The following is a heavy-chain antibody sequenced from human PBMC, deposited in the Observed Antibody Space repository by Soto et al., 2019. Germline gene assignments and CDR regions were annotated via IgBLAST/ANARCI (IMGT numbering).Heavy chain of an antibody. CDR1: GDSINSRGYY. CDR3: ARQPYDTSDYFEY. D-gene: IGHD3-22*01. CDR2: MYYSGST. Sequence: SETLSLTCTVSGDSINSRGYYWAWIRQPPGKGLEWIGSMYYSGSTDYNPSLKSRVTISVDTSRIHFSLKLISVTAADTAVYYCARQPYDTSDYFEYWGQGTLVTVSS. J-gene: IGHJ4*02. V-gene: IGHV4-39*01.